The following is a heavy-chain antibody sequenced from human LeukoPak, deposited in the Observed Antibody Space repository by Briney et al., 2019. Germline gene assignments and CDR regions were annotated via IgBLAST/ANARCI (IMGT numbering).Heavy chain of an antibody. Sequence: SVKVSCKASGYTFASYGISWVRQAPGQGLEWMGGIIPIFGTANYAQKFQGRVTITADESTSTAYMELSSLRSEDTAVYYCARGYCSGGSCYHPNDYWGQGTLVTVSS. CDR3: ARGYCSGGSCYHPNDY. CDR1: GYTFASYG. CDR2: IIPIFGTA. V-gene: IGHV1-69*13. J-gene: IGHJ4*02. D-gene: IGHD2-15*01.